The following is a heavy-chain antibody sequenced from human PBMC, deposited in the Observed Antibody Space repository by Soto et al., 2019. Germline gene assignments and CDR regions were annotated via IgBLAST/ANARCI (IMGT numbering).Heavy chain of an antibody. CDR3: AKNGQPPYYYYGMDV. CDR2: VSGYNGDT. Sequence: QGQLVQSGPEVKKPGASVKVSCKASGYTFSRYGISWVRQAPGQGLEWMGWVSGYNGDTKYAQKVQGRVTMTIDTSTYTAYMELRSLTSDDTAKYYCAKNGQPPYYYYGMDVWCQGTTVTFSS. CDR1: GYTFSRYG. J-gene: IGHJ6*02. V-gene: IGHV1-18*01. D-gene: IGHD2-8*01.